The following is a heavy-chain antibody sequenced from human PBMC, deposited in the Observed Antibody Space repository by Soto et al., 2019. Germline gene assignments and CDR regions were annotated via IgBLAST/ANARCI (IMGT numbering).Heavy chain of an antibody. V-gene: IGHV3-23*01. CDR1: GFTFSSYA. CDR2: ISGSGGST. J-gene: IGHJ6*02. CDR3: AKDSRGDYVGYYYYGMDV. D-gene: IGHD4-17*01. Sequence: GGSLRLSCAASGFTFSSYAMSWVRQAPGKGLEWVSAISGSGGSTYYADSVKGRFTISRDNSKNTLYLQMNSLRAEDTAVYYCAKDSRGDYVGYYYYGMDVWGQGTTVTVSS.